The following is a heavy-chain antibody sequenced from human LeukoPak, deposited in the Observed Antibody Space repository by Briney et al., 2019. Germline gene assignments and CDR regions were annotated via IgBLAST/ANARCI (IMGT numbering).Heavy chain of an antibody. V-gene: IGHV3-30*18. CDR3: AKDRGSCSSTSCYYFDY. CDR1: GFTFSSYG. CDR2: ISYDGSNK. D-gene: IGHD2-2*01. J-gene: IGHJ4*02. Sequence: GRSLRLSCAASGFTFSSYGMHWVRQAPGKGLEWVALISYDGSNKYYADSVKGRFTISRDNSKNTLYLQMNCLRAEDTALYYCAKDRGSCSSTSCYYFDYWGQGTLVTVSS.